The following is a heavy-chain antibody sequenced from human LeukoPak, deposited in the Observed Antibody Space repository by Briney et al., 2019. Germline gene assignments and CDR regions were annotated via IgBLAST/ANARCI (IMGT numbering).Heavy chain of an antibody. J-gene: IGHJ4*02. CDR1: EFSFSRYW. Sequence: GGSLRLSCAASEFSFSRYWMHWVRRVPGKGLAWVARINTDGENTDYADSVKGRFAISRDNAKNTLYLQMSGLRADDTGVYFCARGTLTTVYYFDSWGQGTLVTVSS. V-gene: IGHV3-74*01. D-gene: IGHD1-1*01. CDR2: INTDGENT. CDR3: ARGTLTTVYYFDS.